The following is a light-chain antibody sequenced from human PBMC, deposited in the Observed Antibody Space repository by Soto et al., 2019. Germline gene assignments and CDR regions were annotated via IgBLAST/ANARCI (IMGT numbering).Light chain of an antibody. CDR2: KAS. Sequence: DIQMTQSPSTLSASVGDRVTITCRASQRISSWLAWYQQKPGKAPKLLIYKASSLESGVPSRYSGSGSGTEFTLTISSLQPDDFATDDCQRYNSYSYSIGQGTKLEIK. CDR1: QRISSW. V-gene: IGKV1-5*03. CDR3: QRYNSYSYS. J-gene: IGKJ2*01.